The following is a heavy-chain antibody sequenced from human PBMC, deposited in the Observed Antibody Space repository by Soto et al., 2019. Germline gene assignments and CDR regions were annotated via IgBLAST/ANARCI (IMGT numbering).Heavy chain of an antibody. V-gene: IGHV4-30-2*01. CDR2: SYHSGST. J-gene: IGHJ4*02. Sequence: QLQLQESGSGLVKPSQTLSLTCAVSGGSISSGGYSWSLIRQPPGKGLQWIGYSYHSGSTYYNPSLKSRVSISVDRPKNQFSLKVSSVTAADTAVYYCARGPPHSHWGQGTLVTVSS. CDR1: GGSISSGGYS. CDR3: ARGPPHSH. D-gene: IGHD2-21*01.